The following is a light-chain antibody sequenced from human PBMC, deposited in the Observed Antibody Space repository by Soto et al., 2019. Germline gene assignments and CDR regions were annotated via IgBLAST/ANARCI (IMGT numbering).Light chain of an antibody. CDR1: QSVNSN. J-gene: IGKJ1*01. V-gene: IGKV3-15*01. CDR3: QQYNNWPRT. CDR2: DAS. Sequence: EIVMTQSPATLSVSPGERATLSCRASQSVNSNLAWYRQKPGQAPRLLISDASTRATGVPARFSGSGSGTEFTLTISSLQSEDSGIYYCQQYNNWPRTFGQGTKVEIK.